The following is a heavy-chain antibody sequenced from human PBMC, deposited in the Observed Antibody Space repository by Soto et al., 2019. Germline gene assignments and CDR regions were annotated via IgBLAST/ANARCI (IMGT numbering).Heavy chain of an antibody. J-gene: IGHJ6*02. CDR2: INPNSGGT. D-gene: IGHD3-16*02. CDR1: GYTFTGYY. V-gene: IGHV1-2*02. Sequence: SVKVSCKASGYTFTGYYMHWVRQAPGQGLEWMGWINPNSGGTNYAQKFQGRVTMTRDTSISTAYMELSRLRSDDTAVYYCARVSVPYYYYGMDVWGQGTTVTVSS. CDR3: ARVSVPYYYYGMDV.